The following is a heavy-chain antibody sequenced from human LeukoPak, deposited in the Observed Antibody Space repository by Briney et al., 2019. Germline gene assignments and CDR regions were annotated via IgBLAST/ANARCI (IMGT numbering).Heavy chain of an antibody. CDR3: ARGDYGGNTYYFDN. D-gene: IGHD4-23*01. CDR2: IKKDGSEK. V-gene: IGHV3-7*04. J-gene: IGHJ4*02. CDR1: GFTFSRYW. Sequence: GSLRLSCAASGFTFSRYWMSWVRQAPGKGPEGVANIKKDGSEKYYVDSVKGRFTISRDNAKNSLYLQMNSLRAEDTAVYYCARGDYGGNTYYFDNWGQGPLVTVSS.